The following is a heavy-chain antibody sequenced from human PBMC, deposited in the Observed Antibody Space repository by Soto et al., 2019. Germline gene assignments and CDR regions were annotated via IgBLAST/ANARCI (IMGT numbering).Heavy chain of an antibody. Sequence: QVQLVQSGAEVQRPGSSVKVSCKASGGTFSSYAISWVRQAPGQGLEWMGGINPIFGTPHYAQKYQGRVTITADTITSTAYMALTRLTSDDTAVYFCAREGRHFDYWGQGTLVTVSS. J-gene: IGHJ4*02. CDR1: GGTFSSYA. V-gene: IGHV1-69*06. CDR3: AREGRHFDY. CDR2: INPIFGTP.